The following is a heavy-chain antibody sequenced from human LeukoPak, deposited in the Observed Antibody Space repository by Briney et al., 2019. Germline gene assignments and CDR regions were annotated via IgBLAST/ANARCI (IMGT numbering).Heavy chain of an antibody. CDR2: ISSSGSTI. V-gene: IGHV3-48*03. D-gene: IGHD3-10*02. CDR3: AELGITMIGGV. J-gene: IGHJ6*04. CDR1: GFTFSSYE. Sequence: GGSLRLSCAASGFTFSSYEMNWVRQAPGKGLEWVSYISSSGSTIYYADSVKGRFTISRDNARNSLYLQMNSLRAEDTAVYYCAELGITMIGGVWGKGTTVIISS.